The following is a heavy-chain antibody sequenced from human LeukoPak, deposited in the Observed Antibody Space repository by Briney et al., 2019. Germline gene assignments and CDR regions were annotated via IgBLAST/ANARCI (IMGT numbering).Heavy chain of an antibody. CDR1: GGTFSSYA. CDR2: IIPILGIA. Sequence: ASVKVSCKASGGTFSSYAISWARQAPGQGLEWMGRIIPILGIANYAQKLQGRVTITADKSTSTAYMELSSLRSEDTAVYYCARGGDSSGYYYSWFDPWGQGTLVTVSS. CDR3: ARGGDSSGYYYSWFDP. J-gene: IGHJ5*02. V-gene: IGHV1-69*04. D-gene: IGHD3-22*01.